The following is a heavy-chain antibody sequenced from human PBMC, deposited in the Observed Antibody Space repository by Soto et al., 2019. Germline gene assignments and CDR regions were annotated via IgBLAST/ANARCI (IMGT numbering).Heavy chain of an antibody. CDR3: ARRRASSSWYEDYFDY. Sequence: SGNPSLTCTVSGGSISSSSYYWGWIRQPPGKGLEWIGSIYYSGSTYYNPSLKSRVTISVDTSKNQFSLKLSSVTAADTAVYYCARRRASSSWYEDYFDYWGHVTLVTVS. D-gene: IGHD6-13*01. CDR1: GGSISSSSYY. CDR2: IYYSGST. V-gene: IGHV4-39*01. J-gene: IGHJ4*01.